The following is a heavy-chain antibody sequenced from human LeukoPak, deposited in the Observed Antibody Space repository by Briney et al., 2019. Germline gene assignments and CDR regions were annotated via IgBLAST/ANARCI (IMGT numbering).Heavy chain of an antibody. CDR3: ARHDDWATGRYSFDY. V-gene: IGHV4-59*08. Sequence: PSETLSLTCTFSGGSISSYYWSWIRQSPGKGLEWIAYVFYSGTNKYNPSLKSRVTLSVDTSKNQFSLKLNSVTAADTPIYYCARHDDWATGRYSFDYWGQGTLVTVSS. CDR1: GGSISSYY. J-gene: IGHJ4*02. CDR2: VFYSGTN. D-gene: IGHD1-26*01.